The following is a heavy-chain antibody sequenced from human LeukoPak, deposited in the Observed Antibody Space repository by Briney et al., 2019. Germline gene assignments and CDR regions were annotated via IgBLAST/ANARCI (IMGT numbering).Heavy chain of an antibody. CDR2: IIPILDIK. CDR3: ARGHCACGSCYSGGTYYYYGMDV. V-gene: IGHV1-69*04. D-gene: IGHD2-15*01. CDR1: GGTFSSYA. J-gene: IGHJ6*02. Sequence: GASVKVSFKASGGTFSSYAISWVRQAPGQGLEWMGRIIPILDIKNYAQNFQGRVTITADKSTSTAYMELSSLRSEDTAMYYCARGHCACGSCYSGGTYYYYGMDVWGQGTTVTVSS.